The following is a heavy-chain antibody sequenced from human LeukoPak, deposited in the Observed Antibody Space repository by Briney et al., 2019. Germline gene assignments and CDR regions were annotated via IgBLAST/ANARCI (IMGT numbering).Heavy chain of an antibody. CDR3: ARGARAARLSPYYYYMDV. Sequence: ASVKVSCKASGYTFTSYDINWVRQAPGQGLEWMGWMNPNSGNTGYAQKFQGRVTITRNTSISTAYMELSSLRSEDTAVYYCARGARAARLSPYYYYMDVWGKGTTVTVSS. J-gene: IGHJ6*03. CDR1: GYTFTSYD. CDR2: MNPNSGNT. D-gene: IGHD6-6*01. V-gene: IGHV1-8*03.